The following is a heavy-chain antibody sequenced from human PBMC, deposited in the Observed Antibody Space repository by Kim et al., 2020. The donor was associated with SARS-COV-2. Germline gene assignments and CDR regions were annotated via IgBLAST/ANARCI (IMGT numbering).Heavy chain of an antibody. J-gene: IGHJ4*02. D-gene: IGHD3-10*01. CDR2: INPSDGST. V-gene: IGHV1-46*01. Sequence: ASVKVSCKASGYTFTSYYMHWVRQAPGQGLEWMGIINPSDGSTSYAQKFQGRVTMTRYTSTSTDYMELSSLRSEDTAVYYCARPSQQSSSGFRSDYWGQGTLVTVSS. CDR3: ARPSQQSSSGFRSDY. CDR1: GYTFTSYY.